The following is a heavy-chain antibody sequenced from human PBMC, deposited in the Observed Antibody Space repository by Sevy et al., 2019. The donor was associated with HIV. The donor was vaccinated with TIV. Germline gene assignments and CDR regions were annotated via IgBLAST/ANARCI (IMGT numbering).Heavy chain of an antibody. CDR1: GFTFSSYA. CDR2: ISYDGSNK. V-gene: IGHV3-30-3*01. J-gene: IGHJ4*02. CDR3: AREYCSGGSCYADY. Sequence: GGSLRLSCAASGFTFSSYAMHWVRQAPGKGLEWVAVISYDGSNKYYADSVKGRFTISRDNSKDTLYLQMNSLRAEDTAVYYCAREYCSGGSCYADYWGQGTLVTVSS. D-gene: IGHD2-15*01.